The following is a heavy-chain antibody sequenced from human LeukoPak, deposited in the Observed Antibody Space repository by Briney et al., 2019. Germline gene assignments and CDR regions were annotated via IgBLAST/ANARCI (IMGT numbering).Heavy chain of an antibody. CDR1: GFTFSNYW. D-gene: IGHD3-22*01. V-gene: IGHV3-74*01. J-gene: IGHJ3*01. CDR2: INSDESDT. Sequence: GGSLRLSCAASGFTFSNYWMHWVRQAPGKGLVWVSRINSDESDTNYADSVKGRFTISRDNAGNTVYLQMNSLRAEDTAVYYCARGWVPSDITLKWGQGTMVTVSS. CDR3: ARGWVPSDITLK.